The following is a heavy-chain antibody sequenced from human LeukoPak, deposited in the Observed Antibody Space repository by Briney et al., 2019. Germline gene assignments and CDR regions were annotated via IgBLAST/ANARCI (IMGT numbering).Heavy chain of an antibody. J-gene: IGHJ4*02. CDR1: GFTFSSYA. CDR2: ISGSGGGT. CDR3: AKGLRMIVVAGDY. V-gene: IGHV3-23*01. Sequence: PGRSLRLSCAASGFTFSSYAMSWVRQAPGKGLELVSAISGSGGGTYYADSVKGRFTISRDNSTTTLYLQITSLRAEDTAVYYCAKGLRMIVVAGDYWGQGTLVTVSS. D-gene: IGHD3-22*01.